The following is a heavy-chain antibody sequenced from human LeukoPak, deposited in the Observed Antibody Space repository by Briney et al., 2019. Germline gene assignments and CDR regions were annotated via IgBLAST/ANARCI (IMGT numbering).Heavy chain of an antibody. CDR1: GYTFSSYS. V-gene: IGHV3-21*01. J-gene: IGHJ6*02. D-gene: IGHD6-13*01. CDR3: ARELSAARTIIYYYYYGMDV. CDR2: ISSSSSYI. Sequence: GGSLRLSCAASGYTFSSYSMNWVRQAPGKGLEWVSSISSSSSYIYYADSVKGRFTISRDNAKNSLYLQMNSLRAEDTAVYYCARELSAARTIIYYYYYGMDVWGQGTTVTVSS.